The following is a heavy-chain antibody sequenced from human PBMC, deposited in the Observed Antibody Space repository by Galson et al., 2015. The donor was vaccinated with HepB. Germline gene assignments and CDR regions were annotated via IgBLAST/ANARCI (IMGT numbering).Heavy chain of an antibody. J-gene: IGHJ3*02. CDR1: GFTFSDYY. D-gene: IGHD3-10*01. CDR3: ARDRGFGESHDAFDI. CDR2: ISSSSSYT. V-gene: IGHV3-11*06. Sequence: SLRLSCAASGFTFSDYYMSWIRQAPGKGLEWVSYISSSSSYTNYAGSVKGRFTISRDNAKNSLYLQMNSLRAEDTAVYYCARDRGFGESHDAFDIWGQGTMVTVSS.